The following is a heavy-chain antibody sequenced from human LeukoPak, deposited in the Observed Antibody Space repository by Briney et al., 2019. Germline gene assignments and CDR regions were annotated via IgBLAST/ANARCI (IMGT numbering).Heavy chain of an antibody. V-gene: IGHV4-31*03. D-gene: IGHD2-21*01. CDR1: GGSISSGGYY. CDR3: ARGGRYCGGDCYLGMDV. CDR2: IYYSGST. J-gene: IGHJ6*02. Sequence: SETLSLTCTVSGGSISSGGYYWSWIRQHPGKGLEWIGYIYYSGSTYYNPSLKSRVTISVGTSKNQFSLKLSSVTAADTAVYYCARGGRYCGGDCYLGMDVWGQGTTVTVSS.